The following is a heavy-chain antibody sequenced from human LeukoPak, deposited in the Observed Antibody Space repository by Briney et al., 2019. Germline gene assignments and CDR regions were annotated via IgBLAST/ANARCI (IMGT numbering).Heavy chain of an antibody. V-gene: IGHV4-39*01. D-gene: IGHD4-23*01. Sequence: SETLSLTCTVSGGSISSSSYYWGWIRQPPGKGLEWIGTIYYSGSTYYNPSLKSRVTISVDTCKNQFSLKLSSVTAADTAVYYCARQGPTVVTFFDYWGQGTLVTVSS. CDR1: GGSISSSSYY. J-gene: IGHJ4*02. CDR2: IYYSGST. CDR3: ARQGPTVVTFFDY.